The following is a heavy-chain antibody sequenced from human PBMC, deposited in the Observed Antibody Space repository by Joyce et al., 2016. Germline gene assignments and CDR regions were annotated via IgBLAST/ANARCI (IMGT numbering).Heavy chain of an antibody. CDR1: GFKFNDYA. D-gene: IGHD5-12*01. CDR3: AKDRLYSGSGFDF. V-gene: IGHV3-9*01. Sequence: EIQLVESGGGLVQPGMSLRLSCEASGFKFNDYAMHWVRQAPGKGLEWVSGIGLNSGGIGYADSVEGRFTISRDNAKNSLYLQINSLRPEDTAFYYCAKDRLYSGSGFDFWGQGTLVTVSS. CDR2: IGLNSGGI. J-gene: IGHJ4*02.